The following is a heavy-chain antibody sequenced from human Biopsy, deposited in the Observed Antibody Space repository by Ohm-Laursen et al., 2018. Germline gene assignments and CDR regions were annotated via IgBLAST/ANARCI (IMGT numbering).Heavy chain of an antibody. Sequence: SSVKVSCKVIGGTFSASGISWMRLAPGHGLEFVGGIIPIFQTTHYAQSFQGRVTIVADKSTSTAYMELSSLRSDDTAIYYCATVRGLVWFGELIAWGQGTLVTVSS. J-gene: IGHJ5*02. CDR1: GGTFSASG. D-gene: IGHD3-10*01. CDR2: IIPIFQTT. CDR3: ATVRGLVWFGELIA. V-gene: IGHV1-69*06.